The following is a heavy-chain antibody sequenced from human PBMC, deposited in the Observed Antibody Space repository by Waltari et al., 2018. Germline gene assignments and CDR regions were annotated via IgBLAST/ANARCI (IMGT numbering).Heavy chain of an antibody. CDR2: INAGNGNT. V-gene: IGHV1-3*01. CDR3: AISLGQGGVVRAFDI. J-gene: IGHJ3*02. Sequence: QVQLVQSGAEVKKPGASVKVSCKASGYTFTSYAMHWVRQAPGQRLEWMGWINAGNGNTKYSQKFQGRVTITRDTSASTAYMELSSLRSEDTAVYYCAISLGQGGVVRAFDIWGQGTMVTVSS. D-gene: IGHD3-3*01. CDR1: GYTFTSYA.